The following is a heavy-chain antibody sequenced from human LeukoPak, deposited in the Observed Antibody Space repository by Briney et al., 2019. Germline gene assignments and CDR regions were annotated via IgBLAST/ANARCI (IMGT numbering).Heavy chain of an antibody. CDR2: FDPEDGET. CDR1: GYTLTELS. V-gene: IGHV1-24*01. J-gene: IGHJ1*01. D-gene: IGHD6-13*01. Sequence: ASVKVSCKVSGYTLTELSMHWVRQAPGKGLEWMGGFDPEDGETIYAQKFQGRVTMTEDTSTDTAYMELSSLRPEDTAVYYCATLAFSGIAAAGTDFQHWGQGTLVTVSS. CDR3: ATLAFSGIAAAGTDFQH.